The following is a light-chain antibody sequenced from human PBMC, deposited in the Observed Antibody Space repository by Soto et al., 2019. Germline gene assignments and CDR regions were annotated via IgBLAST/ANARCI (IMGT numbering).Light chain of an antibody. CDR2: ATS. CDR3: QQSYSAGT. J-gene: IGKJ4*01. Sequence: IQLTQSQSSLSSSLDVSVTITFRASQSISSYLNWYQQKPGKAPKLLIYATSSLESGVPSRFSGSGSGTDYTLTISSLQPEDFATYYCQQSYSAGTFGGGTKVDIK. CDR1: QSISSY. V-gene: IGKV1-39*01.